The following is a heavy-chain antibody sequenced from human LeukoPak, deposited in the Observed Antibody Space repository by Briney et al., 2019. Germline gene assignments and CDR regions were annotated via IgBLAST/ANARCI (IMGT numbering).Heavy chain of an antibody. D-gene: IGHD3-3*01. CDR2: ISAYNGNT. J-gene: IGHJ6*03. CDR3: ARDTPPADFWSGYYTSYYYYMDV. CDR1: GYTFTSYG. V-gene: IGHV1-18*01. Sequence: GAPVKVSCKASGYTFTSYGISWVRQAPGQGLEWMGWISAYNGNTNYAQKLQGRVTMTTDTSTSTAYMELRSLRSDDTAVYYCARDTPPADFWSGYYTSYYYYMDVWGKGTTVTVSS.